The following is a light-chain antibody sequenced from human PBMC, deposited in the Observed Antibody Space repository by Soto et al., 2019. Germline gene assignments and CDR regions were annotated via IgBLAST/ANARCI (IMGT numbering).Light chain of an antibody. CDR2: DAS. Sequence: EIVLTQSPATLSLSPGERATLSCRASQSVSSYLAWYQQKPGQAPRLLIYDASNRATGIPARFSGSGSGTDFTLTISSLEPEDFAVYYCQQRSNPPPLPFAQGPRL. CDR1: QSVSSY. CDR3: QQRSNPPPLP. J-gene: IGKJ5*01. V-gene: IGKV3-11*01.